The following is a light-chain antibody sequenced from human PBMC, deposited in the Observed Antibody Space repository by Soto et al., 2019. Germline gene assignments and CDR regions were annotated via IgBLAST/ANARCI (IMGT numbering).Light chain of an antibody. CDR2: DAS. Sequence: EIVLTQSPATLSLSPWERSTLSFRASQSVSSYLAWYQQKPGQAPRLLIYDASNRATGIPARFSGSGSGTDFTLTISSLEPEDFAVYYCQQRSNWLITFGQGTRLEIK. V-gene: IGKV3-11*01. CDR1: QSVSSY. J-gene: IGKJ5*01. CDR3: QQRSNWLIT.